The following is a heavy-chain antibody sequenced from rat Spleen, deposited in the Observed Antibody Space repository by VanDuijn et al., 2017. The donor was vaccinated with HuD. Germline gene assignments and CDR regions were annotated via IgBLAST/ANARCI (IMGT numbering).Heavy chain of an antibody. CDR1: GFTFNNYW. V-gene: IGHV5-31*01. D-gene: IGHD1-5*01. J-gene: IGHJ2*01. CDR2: ISSDGGRN. Sequence: EVQLVESDGGLVQPGRSLKLSCVASGFTFNNYWMTWIRQAPGKGLEWVATISSDGGRNFYRDSVKGRFTISRDNAKSSLYLQMDSLRSEDTATYYCVRLRYNPFDYWGQGVMVTVSS. CDR3: VRLRYNPFDY.